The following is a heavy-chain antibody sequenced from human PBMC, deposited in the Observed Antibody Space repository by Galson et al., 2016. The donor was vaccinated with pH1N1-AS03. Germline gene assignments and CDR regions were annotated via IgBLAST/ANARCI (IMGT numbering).Heavy chain of an antibody. CDR3: AKGQLGILFYGIHV. CDR1: GFTFSTYS. D-gene: IGHD7-27*01. CDR2: LSSRGDDA. V-gene: IGHV3-23*01. Sequence: SLRLSCAASGFTFSTYSMAWVRQAPGKGLEWVSALSSRGDDAYYADSVKGRFTISRDNSMNTLYLQMHSLKAEDTAVYYCAKGQLGILFYGIHVWGQGTTAIVSS. J-gene: IGHJ6*02.